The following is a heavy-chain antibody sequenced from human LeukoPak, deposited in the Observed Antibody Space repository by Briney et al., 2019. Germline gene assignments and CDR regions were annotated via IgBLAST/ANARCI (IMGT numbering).Heavy chain of an antibody. J-gene: IGHJ1*01. CDR2: INPSGGST. CDR1: GYTFTSYY. D-gene: IGHD3-22*01. CDR3: ARGRSDSSGSAEYFQH. Sequence: GASVKGSCKASGYTFTSYYMHWVRQAPGQGLEWMGIINPSGGSTSYAQKFQGRVTMTRDTSTSTVYMDLSSLRSEDTAVYYCARGRSDSSGSAEYFQHWGQGTLVTVSS. V-gene: IGHV1-46*01.